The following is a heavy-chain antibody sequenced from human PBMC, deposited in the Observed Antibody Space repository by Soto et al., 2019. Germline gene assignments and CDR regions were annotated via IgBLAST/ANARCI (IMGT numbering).Heavy chain of an antibody. CDR1: GFIFSRYD. CDR3: VRESPALDY. J-gene: IGHJ4*02. CDR2: ISSSGSAT. V-gene: IGHV3-48*02. Sequence: EVQLVESGGGLVQPGGSLRLSCRASGFIFSRYDMNWVRQAPGKGLEWVAYISSSGSATYYADSVKGRFAISRDNAETSVYLQMNRLRDEDTSMYYCVRESPALDYWGQGTLVTVSS.